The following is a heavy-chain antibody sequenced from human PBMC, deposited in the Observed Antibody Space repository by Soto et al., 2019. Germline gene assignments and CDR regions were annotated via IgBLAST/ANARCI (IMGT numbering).Heavy chain of an antibody. J-gene: IGHJ4*02. CDR1: GFTFSSYA. CDR3: ARIVGYDYVWLSGDY. D-gene: IGHD3-16*01. CDR2: ISYDGSNK. Sequence: GGSLRLSCAASGFTFSSYAMHWVRQAPGKGLEWVAVISYDGSNKYYADSVKGRFTISRDNSKNTLYLQMNSLRAEDTAVYYCARIVGYDYVWLSGDYWGQGTLVTVSS. V-gene: IGHV3-30-3*01.